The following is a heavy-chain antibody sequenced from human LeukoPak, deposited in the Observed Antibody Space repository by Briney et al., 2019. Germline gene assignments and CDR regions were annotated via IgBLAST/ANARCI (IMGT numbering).Heavy chain of an antibody. D-gene: IGHD6-13*01. J-gene: IGHJ4*02. CDR1: GYTFTGHY. Sequence: ASVKVSCKASGYTFTGHYVHWVRQAPGQGLEWMGWINGNTGDTNYAQRFQGRVTMIRETSISTMYMGLSRLRSDDTAVYYCAREYGSSLFDYWGQGTLVTVSS. CDR3: AREYGSSLFDY. V-gene: IGHV1-2*02. CDR2: INGNTGDT.